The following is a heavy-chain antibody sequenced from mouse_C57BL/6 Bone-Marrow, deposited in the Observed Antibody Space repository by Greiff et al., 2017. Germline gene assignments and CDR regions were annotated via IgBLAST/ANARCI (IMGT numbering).Heavy chain of an antibody. D-gene: IGHD1-1*01. CDR2: IDPSDSYT. CDR3: ARWRYYGSSFYWYFDG. Sequence: QVQLKQPGAELVMPGASVKLSCKASGYTFTSYWMHWVKQRPGQGLEWIGEIDPSDSYTNYNQKFKGKSTLTVDKSSSTAYMQLSSLTSEDSAVYYCARWRYYGSSFYWYFDGWGTGTTVTVSS. V-gene: IGHV1-69*01. J-gene: IGHJ1*03. CDR1: GYTFTSYW.